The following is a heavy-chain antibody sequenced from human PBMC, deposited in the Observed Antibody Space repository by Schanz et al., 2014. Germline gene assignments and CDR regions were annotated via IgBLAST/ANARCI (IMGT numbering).Heavy chain of an antibody. D-gene: IGHD5-18*01. CDR1: GFNFSSYS. V-gene: IGHV3-21*01. Sequence: ESGGGLVKPGGSLRLSCAASGFNFSSYSLNWVRQAPGKGLEWVSSISYGTSYIYYAESVKGRFTISRDNAKNSLYLQMNGLRAEDTAVYYCARVALPGYSSPRDAFDIWGQGTMVTVSS. CDR3: ARVALPGYSSPRDAFDI. CDR2: ISYGTSYI. J-gene: IGHJ3*02.